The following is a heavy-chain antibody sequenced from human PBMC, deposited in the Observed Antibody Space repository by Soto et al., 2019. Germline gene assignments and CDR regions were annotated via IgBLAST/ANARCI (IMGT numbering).Heavy chain of an antibody. D-gene: IGHD3-16*01. Sequence: EVQLVESGGGLVKPGGSLRLSCAASGFTFSIYSMNWVRQAPGKGLEWVSSISTSNSYIYYADSVKGRFTITRDNAKNSLYLQMTSLRAEDTAVYYCARDSWVQGEFAPGMVDYWGQGTLVTVSS. CDR3: ARDSWVQGEFAPGMVDY. CDR1: GFTFSIYS. CDR2: ISTSNSYI. J-gene: IGHJ4*02. V-gene: IGHV3-21*01.